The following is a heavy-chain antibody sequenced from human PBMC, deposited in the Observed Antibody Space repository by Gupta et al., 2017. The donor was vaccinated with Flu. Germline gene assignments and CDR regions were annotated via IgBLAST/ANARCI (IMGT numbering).Heavy chain of an antibody. CDR2: IRSTSSYI. CDR1: GFPFTNYL. J-gene: IGHJ4*01. V-gene: IGHV3-21*06. CDR3: AREGKYPEPLTEYYFDY. D-gene: IGHD1-14*01. Sequence: EMQLVESGRGLVKPGGSLRLSCAASGFPFTNYLMDWVSQAPGQGLDGVSYIRSTSSYIYFADSGKGRFIISRDNGKNSLYLQMNRLRAQDKAVYYCAREGKYPEPLTEYYFDYWGQGTLVTVSP.